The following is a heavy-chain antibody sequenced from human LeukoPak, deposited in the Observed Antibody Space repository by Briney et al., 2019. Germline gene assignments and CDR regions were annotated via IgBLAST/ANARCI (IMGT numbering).Heavy chain of an antibody. Sequence: SETLSLTCTVSGGSISSSSYYWGWIRQPPGKGLEWIGSIYYSGSTYYNPSLKSRVTISVDTSKNQFSLKLSSVTAADTAVYYCARLLIAVAGPERIDYWGQGTLVTVSS. CDR2: IYYSGST. J-gene: IGHJ4*02. D-gene: IGHD6-19*01. CDR1: GGSISSSSYY. CDR3: ARLLIAVAGPERIDY. V-gene: IGHV4-39*01.